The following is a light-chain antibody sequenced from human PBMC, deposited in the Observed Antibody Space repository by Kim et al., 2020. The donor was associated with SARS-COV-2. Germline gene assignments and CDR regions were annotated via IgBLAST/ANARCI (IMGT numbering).Light chain of an antibody. Sequence: GKTVTISCTRSSGSIARHYVQWYQQRPGSAPTTVIYEDNQRPSGVPDRFSGSIDSSSNSASLTISGLKTEDEADYYCQSYDSSNQVFGGGTKLTVL. CDR3: QSYDSSNQV. CDR1: SGSIARHY. J-gene: IGLJ3*02. CDR2: EDN. V-gene: IGLV6-57*03.